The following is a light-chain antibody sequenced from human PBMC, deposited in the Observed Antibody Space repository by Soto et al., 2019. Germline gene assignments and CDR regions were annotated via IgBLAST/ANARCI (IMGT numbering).Light chain of an antibody. V-gene: IGKV1-12*01. Sequence: DIQMTQSPSSVSASVGDRVTITCRASQAISTWLAWYQQKPGKAPKLLVYSASSLQTGVPSRFSGSGSGTDFTLIISSLQPEDFATDYCQQADSFPITFGQGTRLEIK. J-gene: IGKJ5*01. CDR3: QQADSFPIT. CDR1: QAISTW. CDR2: SAS.